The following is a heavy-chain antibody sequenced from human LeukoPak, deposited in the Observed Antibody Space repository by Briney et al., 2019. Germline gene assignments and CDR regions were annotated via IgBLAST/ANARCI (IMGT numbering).Heavy chain of an antibody. D-gene: IGHD6-25*01. CDR2: IYYSGGIS. J-gene: IGHJ3*02. CDR3: VREVAARAFDI. V-gene: IGHV4-59*01. Sequence: SETLSLTCTVSGGSISSYYWSWIRHPPGKGLEWIGYIYYSGGISNYNPTLKSRVTIAVDTSKNQFSLKLSSVTAADTAVYYCVREVAARAFDIWGQGTMVTVSS. CDR1: GGSISSYY.